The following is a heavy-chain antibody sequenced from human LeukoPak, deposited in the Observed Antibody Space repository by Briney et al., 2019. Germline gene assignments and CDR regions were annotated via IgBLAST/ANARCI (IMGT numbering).Heavy chain of an antibody. V-gene: IGHV3-23*01. D-gene: IGHD2-2*01. CDR2: LSGSGGNT. CDR1: GFIFSSYA. CDR3: AREVPVVMVAFDL. J-gene: IGHJ3*01. Sequence: QPGGSLRLSCAASGFIFSSYAMSWVRQAPGKGLEWVSTLSGSGGNTYYADSVKGRFTISRDNSKSTLYLQMNTLRGDDTAVYYCAREVPVVMVAFDLWGQGTVVTVSP.